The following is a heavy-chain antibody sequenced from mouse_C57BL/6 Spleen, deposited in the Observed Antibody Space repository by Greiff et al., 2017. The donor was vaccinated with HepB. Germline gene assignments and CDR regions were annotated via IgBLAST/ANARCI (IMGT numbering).Heavy chain of an antibody. CDR2: IYPGSGST. CDR3: AREGYGYDGGYYAMDY. CDR1: GYTFTSYW. Sequence: QVQLQQPGAELVKPGASVKMSCKASGYTFTSYWITWVKQRPGQGLEWIGDIYPGSGSTNYNEKFKSKATLTVDTSSSTAYMQLSSLTSEDSAVYYCAREGYGYDGGYYAMDYWGQGTSVTVSS. V-gene: IGHV1-55*01. J-gene: IGHJ4*01. D-gene: IGHD2-2*01.